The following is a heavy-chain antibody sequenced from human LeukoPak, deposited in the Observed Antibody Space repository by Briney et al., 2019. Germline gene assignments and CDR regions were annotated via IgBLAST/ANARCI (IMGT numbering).Heavy chain of an antibody. D-gene: IGHD7-27*01. V-gene: IGHV1-2*02. CDR3: ARDLTGDAHSDL. J-gene: IGHJ2*01. CDR2: INPNSGGT. CDR1: GYTFTSYG. Sequence: ASVKVSCKASGYTFTSYGISWVRQAPGQGLEWMGWINPNSGGTNYAQKFQGRVTMTRDTSISTAYMELSRLRSDDTAVYYCARDLTGDAHSDLWGRGTLVTVSS.